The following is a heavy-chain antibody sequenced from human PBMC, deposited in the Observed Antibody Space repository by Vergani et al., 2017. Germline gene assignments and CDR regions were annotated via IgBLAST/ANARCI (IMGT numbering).Heavy chain of an antibody. J-gene: IGHJ4*02. V-gene: IGHV4-59*01. CDR2: IYYSGST. Sequence: QVQLQESGPGLVKPSETLSLTCTVSGGSISSYYWSWIRQPPGKGLEWIGYIYYSGSTNYNPSLKSRVTISVDTSKNQFSLKLSSVTAADTAVYYCASLFVYDSSGYGDNWGQGTLVTVSS. CDR1: GGSISSYY. CDR3: ASLFVYDSSGYGDN. D-gene: IGHD3-22*01.